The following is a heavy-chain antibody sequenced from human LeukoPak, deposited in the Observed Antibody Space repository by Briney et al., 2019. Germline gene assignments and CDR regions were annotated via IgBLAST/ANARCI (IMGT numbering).Heavy chain of an antibody. V-gene: IGHV3-66*04. CDR3: ARLWGLGYFDY. Sequence: GGSLRLSCAASGFTVSTNYMTWVRQAPGKGLEWVSILYDTGSTYYADSVKGRFTISRDNSKNTLYLQMNSLRAEDTAVYYCARLWGLGYFDYWGQGTLVTVSS. CDR2: LYDTGST. CDR1: GFTVSTNY. J-gene: IGHJ4*02. D-gene: IGHD1-26*01.